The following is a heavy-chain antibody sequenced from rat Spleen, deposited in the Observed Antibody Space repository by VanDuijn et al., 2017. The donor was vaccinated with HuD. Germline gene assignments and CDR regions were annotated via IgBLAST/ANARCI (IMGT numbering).Heavy chain of an antibody. V-gene: IGHV2-27*01. CDR3: ARAYYSGDVMDA. CDR1: GFSLTSYH. J-gene: IGHJ4*01. Sequence: QVQLKESGPGLVQSSQTLSLTCTVSGFSLTSYHVHWVRQPPGKGLEWMGRIQNGGSTDYNSALKSRLSISRDTSKSQVFLKMNSLQTEDTAMYFCARAYYSGDVMDAWGQGASVTVSS. CDR2: IQNGGST. D-gene: IGHD1-1*01.